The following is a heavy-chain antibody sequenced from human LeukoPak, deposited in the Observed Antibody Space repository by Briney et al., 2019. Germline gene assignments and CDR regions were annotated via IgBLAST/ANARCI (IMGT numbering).Heavy chain of an antibody. J-gene: IGHJ6*02. CDR3: ARDQWGYCSSTSCHPYGMDV. CDR2: INTNTGNP. CDR1: GYTFTSYA. Sequence: ASVKVSCKASGYTFTSYAMNWVRQAPGQGLEWMGWINTNTGNPTYAQGFTGRFVFSLDTSVSTAYLQISSLKAEDTAVYYCARDQWGYCSSTSCHPYGMDVWGQGTTVTVSS. V-gene: IGHV7-4-1*02. D-gene: IGHD2-2*01.